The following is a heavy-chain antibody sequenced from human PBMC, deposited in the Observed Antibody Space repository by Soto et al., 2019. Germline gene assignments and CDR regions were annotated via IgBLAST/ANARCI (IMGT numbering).Heavy chain of an antibody. D-gene: IGHD3-9*01. J-gene: IGHJ4*02. V-gene: IGHV3-23*01. CDR1: GFTFSSYA. Sequence: EVQLLESGGGLVQPGGSLRLSCAASGFTFSSYAMSWVRQAPGKGLEWVSAISGSGGSTYYADSVKGRFTISRDNSKNTLDLQMNSLRAEDTAVYYCAKDQGTYYDILTGPGAMYYFDYWGQGTLVTVSS. CDR3: AKDQGTYYDILTGPGAMYYFDY. CDR2: ISGSGGST.